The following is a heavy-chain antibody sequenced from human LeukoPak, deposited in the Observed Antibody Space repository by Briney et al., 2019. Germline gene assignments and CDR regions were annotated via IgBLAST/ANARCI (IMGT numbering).Heavy chain of an antibody. CDR2: IYYSGST. CDR3: AREAQGIAVY. V-gene: IGHV4-59*12. D-gene: IGHD6-19*01. J-gene: IGHJ4*02. Sequence: SETLSLTCTVSGGSISSYYWSWIRQPPGKGLEWIGYIYYSGSTYYNPSLKSRVTISVDTSKNQFSLKLSSVTAADTAVYYCAREAQGIAVYWGQGTLVTVSS. CDR1: GGSISSYY.